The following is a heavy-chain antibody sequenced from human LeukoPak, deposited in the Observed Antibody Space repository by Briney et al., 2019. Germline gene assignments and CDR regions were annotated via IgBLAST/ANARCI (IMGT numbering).Heavy chain of an antibody. Sequence: GGSLRLSCAASGFTFSSYAMSWVRQAPGKGLEWVSAISGSGGSTYYADSVKGRFTTSRDNSKNTLYLQMNSLRAEDTAVYYCAKGEIVPGRRYFDYWGQGTLVTVSS. CDR3: AKGEIVPGRRYFDY. CDR1: GFTFSSYA. CDR2: ISGSGGST. J-gene: IGHJ4*02. V-gene: IGHV3-23*01. D-gene: IGHD2-2*01.